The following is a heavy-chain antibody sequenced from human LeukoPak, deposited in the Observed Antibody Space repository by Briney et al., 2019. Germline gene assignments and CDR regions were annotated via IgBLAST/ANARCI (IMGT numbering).Heavy chain of an antibody. D-gene: IGHD3-22*01. CDR1: GGSFSGYY. Sequence: YPSETLSLTCAVYGGSFSGYYCSWIRQPPGKGLEWIGEINHSGSTNYNPSLKSRVTISVDTSKNQFSLKLSSVTAADTAVYYCATLAYDSSPDLGYWGQGTLVTVSS. V-gene: IGHV4-34*01. J-gene: IGHJ4*02. CDR2: INHSGST. CDR3: ATLAYDSSPDLGY.